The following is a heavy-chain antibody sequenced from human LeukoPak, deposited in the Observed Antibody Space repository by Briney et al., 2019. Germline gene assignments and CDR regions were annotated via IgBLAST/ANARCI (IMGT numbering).Heavy chain of an antibody. CDR3: AREEMATVLDAFDI. J-gene: IGHJ3*02. CDR2: INPNSGGT. Sequence: ASVKVSCKASGYTFTGYYMHWVRQAPGQGLEWMGWINPNSGGTNYAQKFQGRVTMTRDTSISTAYMELSRLRSDDTAVYYCAREEMATVLDAFDIWGQGTMVTVSS. CDR1: GYTFTGYY. D-gene: IGHD5-24*01. V-gene: IGHV1-2*02.